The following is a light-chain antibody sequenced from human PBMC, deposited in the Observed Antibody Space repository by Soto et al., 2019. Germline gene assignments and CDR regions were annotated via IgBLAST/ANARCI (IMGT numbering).Light chain of an antibody. CDR3: QSYDSSLSGVV. Sequence: QSVLTQPPSVSGAPGQTVTISCTGTGSNLGTGYDVHWYQHLPGTAPKLLVYGNTNRPSGVSDRFSGSKSGTSASLAITGLQADDEADYYCQSYDSSLSGVVFGGGTKLTVL. V-gene: IGLV1-40*01. CDR2: GNT. CDR1: GSNLGTGYD. J-gene: IGLJ3*02.